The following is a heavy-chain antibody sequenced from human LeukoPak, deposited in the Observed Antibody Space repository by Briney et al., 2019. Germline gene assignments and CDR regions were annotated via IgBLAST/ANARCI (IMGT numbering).Heavy chain of an antibody. V-gene: IGHV4-59*01. CDR3: ARGYCSSTSCYTPSWFDP. Sequence: SETLSLTCTVSLGSISSYYWSWIRQPPGKELEGIGYIYYSGSTNYNPSLKSRVTISVDTSKNQFSLKRSSVTAADTAVYYCARGYCSSTSCYTPSWFDPWGQGTLVTVSS. J-gene: IGHJ5*02. CDR2: IYYSGST. D-gene: IGHD2-2*02. CDR1: LGSISSYY.